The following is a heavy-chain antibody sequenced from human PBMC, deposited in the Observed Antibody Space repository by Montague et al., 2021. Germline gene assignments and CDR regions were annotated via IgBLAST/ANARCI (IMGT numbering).Heavy chain of an antibody. CDR1: GFSFNYYA. Sequence: SLRLSCAASGFSFNYYAMAWVRQAPGKGLEWVSAISGGGGNTYYADSVKGRFTISRDSSESTVLLQMNSLRVEDSAVYYCAKGPYDDGSYLLHFESWGQGTLVTVSS. D-gene: IGHD1-26*01. CDR3: AKGPYDDGSYLLHFES. V-gene: IGHV3-23*01. J-gene: IGHJ4*02. CDR2: ISGGGGNT.